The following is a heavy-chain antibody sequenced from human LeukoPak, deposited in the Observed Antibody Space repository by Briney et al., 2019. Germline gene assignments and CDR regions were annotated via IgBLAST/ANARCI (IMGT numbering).Heavy chain of an antibody. CDR3: ARGLSPAAAGVNY. D-gene: IGHD6-13*01. CDR1: GFTVSSNY. Sequence: GGSLRLSCAASGFTVSSNYMSWVRQAPGKGLEWVSRINSDGSSTSYADSVKGRFTISRDNAKNTLYLQMNSLRAEDTAVYYCARGLSPAAAGVNYWGQGTLVTVSS. V-gene: IGHV3-74*01. CDR2: INSDGSST. J-gene: IGHJ4*02.